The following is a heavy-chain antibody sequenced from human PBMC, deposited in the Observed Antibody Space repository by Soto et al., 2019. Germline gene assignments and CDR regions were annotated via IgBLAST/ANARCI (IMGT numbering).Heavy chain of an antibody. J-gene: IGHJ3*02. CDR2: INHSGST. CDR1: GGSFSGYY. Sequence: QVQLQQWGAGLLKPSENLSLTCAVYGGSFSGYYWCWIRQPPRKGLEWIGEINHSGSTNYNPSLKSRVTISVDTSKNQFSLKLTSVTAADTAVYYCARVGYSSSWYRRGAFDIWGQGTMVTVSS. V-gene: IGHV4-34*01. D-gene: IGHD6-13*01. CDR3: ARVGYSSSWYRRGAFDI.